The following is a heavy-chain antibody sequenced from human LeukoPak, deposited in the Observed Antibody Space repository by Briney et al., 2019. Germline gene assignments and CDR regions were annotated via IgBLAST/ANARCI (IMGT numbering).Heavy chain of an antibody. CDR2: IFYTGST. D-gene: IGHD5-12*01. Sequence: SETLSLTCTVSGGSISSSSYYWGWIRQPPGKGLEWIGYIFYTGSTEYNPSLQSRLTILIDTSKNQFSLKLSSVSAADTAVYYCARVSGYDWESFYDYWGQGTLVTVSS. CDR3: ARVSGYDWESFYDY. V-gene: IGHV4-61*05. CDR1: GGSISSSSYY. J-gene: IGHJ4*02.